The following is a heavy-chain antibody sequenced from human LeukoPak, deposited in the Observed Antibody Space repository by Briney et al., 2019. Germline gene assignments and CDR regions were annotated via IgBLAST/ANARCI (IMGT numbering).Heavy chain of an antibody. Sequence: SETLSLTCTVSGGSISSSSYYWGWIRQPPGKGLEWIGTIYYSGSTYYNPSLKSRVTISVDTSKNQFSLKLSSVTAADTAVYYCARLYDSSSYFDYWGQGTLVTVSS. D-gene: IGHD3-22*01. V-gene: IGHV4-39*01. CDR1: GGSISSSSYY. CDR3: ARLYDSSSYFDY. J-gene: IGHJ4*02. CDR2: IYYSGST.